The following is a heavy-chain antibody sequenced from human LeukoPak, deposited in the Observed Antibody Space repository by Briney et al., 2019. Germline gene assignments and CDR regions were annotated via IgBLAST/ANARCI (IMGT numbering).Heavy chain of an antibody. V-gene: IGHV4-30-2*01. CDR1: GGSISSGGYS. D-gene: IGHD3-10*01. Sequence: PSQTLSLTCAVSGGSISSGGYSWGWIRQPPGKGLERIGYIDHSGSTYYNPSLKSRVTISVDRSKNQFSLKLSSVTAADTAVYYCARAGVSPHYNFDYWGQGTLVTVSS. J-gene: IGHJ4*02. CDR2: IDHSGST. CDR3: ARAGVSPHYNFDY.